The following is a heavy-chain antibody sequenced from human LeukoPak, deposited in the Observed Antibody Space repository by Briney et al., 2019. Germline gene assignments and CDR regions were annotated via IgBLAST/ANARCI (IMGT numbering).Heavy chain of an antibody. CDR3: ARVPVLGTRENFQR. CDR1: GFTFSSYG. Sequence: GRSLRLSCAASGFTFSSYGMHWVRQAPGKGLEWVAVISYDGSNKYYADSVKGRFTISRDISQNTLFLEMNSLRVEDTAVYYCARVPVLGTRENFQRWGQGTLVTVSS. CDR2: ISYDGSNK. V-gene: IGHV3-30*03. J-gene: IGHJ1*01. D-gene: IGHD4-23*01.